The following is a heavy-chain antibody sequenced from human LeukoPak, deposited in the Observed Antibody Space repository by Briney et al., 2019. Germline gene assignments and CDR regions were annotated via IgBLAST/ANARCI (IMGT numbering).Heavy chain of an antibody. D-gene: IGHD5-18*01. CDR2: IYNSGTT. V-gene: IGHV4-61*01. CDR3: ARGARGYSYG. J-gene: IGHJ4*01. Sequence: PETLSLTCNVSGGSVSSGSYYWSWIRQPPGKGLEWIGYIYNSGTTNYNPSLKSRVTISVDSSKNQFSLKLTSVTAADTAVYYCARGARGYSYGWGQGTLVTVSS. CDR1: GGSVSSGSYY.